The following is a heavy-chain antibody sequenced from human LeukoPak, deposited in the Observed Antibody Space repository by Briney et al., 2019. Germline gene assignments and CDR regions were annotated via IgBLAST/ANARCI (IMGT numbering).Heavy chain of an antibody. Sequence: GGSLRLSCAASGFTFSIYSMNWVRQAPGKGLEWVSSISSSSSYIYYADSVKGRFTISRDNAKNSLYLQMNSLRAEDTAVYYCARDMRGRWLQYRISFAYWGQGTLVTVSS. D-gene: IGHD5-24*01. J-gene: IGHJ4*02. V-gene: IGHV3-21*01. CDR2: ISSSSSYI. CDR1: GFTFSIYS. CDR3: ARDMRGRWLQYRISFAY.